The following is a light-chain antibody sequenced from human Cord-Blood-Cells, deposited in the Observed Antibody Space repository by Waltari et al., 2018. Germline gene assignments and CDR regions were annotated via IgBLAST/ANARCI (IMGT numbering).Light chain of an antibody. J-gene: IGLJ3*02. CDR2: RTK. Sequence: QSVLTQPPSASGTPGQRVTISCSGSSSNIGSNYVYWYQQRPGTAPKLLIYRTKQRPSGVPDRFSCSKSGTSASLAISGLRSEDEADYYCAAWDDSLSGRVFGGGTKLTVL. V-gene: IGLV1-47*01. CDR1: SSNIGSNY. CDR3: AAWDDSLSGRV.